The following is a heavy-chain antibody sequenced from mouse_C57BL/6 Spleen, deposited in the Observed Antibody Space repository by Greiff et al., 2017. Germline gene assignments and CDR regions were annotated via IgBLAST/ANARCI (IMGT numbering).Heavy chain of an antibody. Sequence: QVQLQQSGAELVRPGASVTLSCKASGYTFTDYEMHWVKQTPVHGLEWIGAIDPETGGTAYNQKFKGKDILTADKSSSTAYMELRSLTSEDSAVYYCTGDGYYWGQGTTLTVSS. CDR1: GYTFTDYE. V-gene: IGHV1-15*01. CDR2: IDPETGGT. J-gene: IGHJ2*01. CDR3: TGDGYY. D-gene: IGHD2-3*01.